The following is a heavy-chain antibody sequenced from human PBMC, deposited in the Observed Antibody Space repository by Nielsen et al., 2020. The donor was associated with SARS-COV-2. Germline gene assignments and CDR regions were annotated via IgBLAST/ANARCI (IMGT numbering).Heavy chain of an antibody. CDR3: AKDESGIRYDFWSGYYRFDY. J-gene: IGHJ4*02. CDR1: GFTFSNYA. CDR2: ISGSGGST. D-gene: IGHD3-3*01. V-gene: IGHV3-23*01. Sequence: GESLKISCAASGFTFSNYAMSWVRQAPGKGLEWVSAISGSGGSTYYADSVKGRFTISRDNSKNTLYLQMNSLRAEDTAVYYCAKDESGIRYDFWSGYYRFDYWGQGTLVTVSS.